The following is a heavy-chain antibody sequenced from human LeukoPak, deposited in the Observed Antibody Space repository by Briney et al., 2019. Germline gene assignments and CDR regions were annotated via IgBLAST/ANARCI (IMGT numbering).Heavy chain of an antibody. Sequence: PGGSLRLSCAASGFTFYDHAMNWVRQAPGKGLEWVSSISSSGTYVYYADSVKGRFTISRDNAKNSLSLQMNSLRADDAAVYYCARASSKQLAGYLPDGFDIWGQGTMVTVSS. CDR3: ARASSKQLAGYLPDGFDI. CDR1: GFTFYDHA. J-gene: IGHJ3*02. V-gene: IGHV3-21*01. CDR2: ISSSGTYV. D-gene: IGHD3-9*01.